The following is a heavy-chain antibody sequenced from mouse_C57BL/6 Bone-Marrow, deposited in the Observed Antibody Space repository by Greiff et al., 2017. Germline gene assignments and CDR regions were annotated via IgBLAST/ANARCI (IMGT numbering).Heavy chain of an antibody. D-gene: IGHD1-1*01. CDR2: IYPGSGST. CDR1: GYTFTSYW. CDR3: ARDYYGSSEPFAY. Sequence: QVQLKQPGAELVKPGASVKMSCKASGYTFTSYWITWVKQRPGQGLEWIGDIYPGSGSTNYNEKFKSKATLTVDTSSSTAYMQLSSLTSEDSAVYYCARDYYGSSEPFAYWGQGTLVTVSA. J-gene: IGHJ3*01. V-gene: IGHV1-55*01.